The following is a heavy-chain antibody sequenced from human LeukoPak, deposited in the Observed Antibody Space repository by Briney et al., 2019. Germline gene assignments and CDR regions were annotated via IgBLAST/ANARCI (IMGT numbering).Heavy chain of an antibody. D-gene: IGHD3-10*01. J-gene: IGHJ4*02. CDR1: GYTFTSYG. CDR2: ISAYNGNT. Sequence: ASVKVSCKASGYTFTSYGISWVRQAPGQGLEWMGWISAYNGNTNYAQKFQVRVTMTTDTGTGTAYMELRSLRSDDTAVYYCARMSLRMVRGVSHFDYWGQGTLVTVSS. V-gene: IGHV1-18*01. CDR3: ARMSLRMVRGVSHFDY.